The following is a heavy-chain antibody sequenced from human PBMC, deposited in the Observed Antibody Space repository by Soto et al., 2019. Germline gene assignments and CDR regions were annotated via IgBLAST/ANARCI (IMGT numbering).Heavy chain of an antibody. CDR2: INSGGST. D-gene: IGHD4-4*01. V-gene: IGHV4-34*01. CDR1: GGSLSGYY. Sequence: PSETLSLTCAVYGGSLSGYYCTWIRQSPEKGLEWIGEINSGGSTNYNPSLKSRVSMSVDMSRSHCTVNITSVTAADTAVYYCARVRYSNGNRGFDPWGQGTLVTVSS. CDR3: ARVRYSNGNRGFDP. J-gene: IGHJ5*02.